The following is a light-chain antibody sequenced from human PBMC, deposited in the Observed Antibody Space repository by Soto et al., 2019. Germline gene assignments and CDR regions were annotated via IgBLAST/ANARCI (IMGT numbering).Light chain of an antibody. J-gene: IGKJ5*01. V-gene: IGKV3-15*01. CDR3: QKYKTCSSIT. Sequence: EIAMTQSPATLSVSPGERATLSCRASQSVGTNLAWYQQKPGQAPRLLIYGASTRATGIPDRFSGSGSGTDFTLTITSLQYEAFPVYHCQKYKTCSSITFGQGKRREIK. CDR2: GAS. CDR1: QSVGTN.